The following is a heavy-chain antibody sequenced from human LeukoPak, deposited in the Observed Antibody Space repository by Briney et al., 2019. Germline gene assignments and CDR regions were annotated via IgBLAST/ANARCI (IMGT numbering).Heavy chain of an antibody. Sequence: PGGSLRLSCAASGFSFSTSSMSWVRQIPGKGLEWVADIKWDGTETYYVDSVKGRFTISRDDAKNSLYLQMNRLRAEDTAIYYCARSPTRRRDYWGQGTLVTVSS. V-gene: IGHV3-7*01. CDR1: GFSFSTSS. CDR3: ARSPTRRRDY. CDR2: IKWDGTET. D-gene: IGHD1-1*01. J-gene: IGHJ4*02.